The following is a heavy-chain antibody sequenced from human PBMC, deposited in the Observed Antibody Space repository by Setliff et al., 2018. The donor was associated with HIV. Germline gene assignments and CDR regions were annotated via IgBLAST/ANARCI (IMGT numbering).Heavy chain of an antibody. D-gene: IGHD1-1*01. J-gene: IGHJ3*02. Sequence: GGSLRLSCAASGFTFSSYAMHWVRQAPGKGLEWVAFIRYDGSNKYYADSVKGRFTISRDNSKSTLYLQMSSLRAEDTAVYFCATGTPFDMWGQGTMVTVSS. V-gene: IGHV3-30*02. CDR2: IRYDGSNK. CDR1: GFTFSSYA. CDR3: ATGTPFDM.